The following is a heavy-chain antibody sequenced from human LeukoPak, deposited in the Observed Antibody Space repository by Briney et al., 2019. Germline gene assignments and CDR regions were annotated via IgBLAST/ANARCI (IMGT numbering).Heavy chain of an antibody. CDR1: GFTVSSNN. J-gene: IGHJ4*02. CDR3: ARERYSSGWYPDY. D-gene: IGHD6-19*01. CDR2: IYSGGST. V-gene: IGHV3-53*01. Sequence: GGSLRLSCAASGFTVSSNNMSWVRQAPGKGLEWVSVIYSGGSTYYTDSVKGRFTISRDNSKNTLYLQMNSLRAEDTAVYYCARERYSSGWYPDYWGQGTLVTVSS.